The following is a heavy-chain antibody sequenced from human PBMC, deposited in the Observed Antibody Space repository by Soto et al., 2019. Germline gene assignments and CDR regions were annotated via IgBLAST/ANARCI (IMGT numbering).Heavy chain of an antibody. Sequence: ASVKVSCKVSGYTLTELSMHWVRQAPGKGLEWMGGFDPEDGETIYAQKFQGRVTMTEDTSTDTAYMELSSLRSEDTAVYYCATIRADYVRIDAFDIWGQGTMVTVSS. CDR3: ATIRADYVRIDAFDI. CDR1: GYTLTELS. J-gene: IGHJ3*02. V-gene: IGHV1-24*01. CDR2: FDPEDGET. D-gene: IGHD4-17*01.